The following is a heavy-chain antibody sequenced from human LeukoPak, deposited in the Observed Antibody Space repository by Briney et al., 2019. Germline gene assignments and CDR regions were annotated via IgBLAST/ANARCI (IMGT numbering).Heavy chain of an antibody. CDR2: ISSSGSTI. CDR3: ARVRDFWSGYYFDC. D-gene: IGHD3-3*01. Sequence: GGSLRLSCAASGFTFSDYYMSWIRQAPGKGLEWVSYISSSGSTIYYADSVKGRFTISRDNAKNSLYLQMNSLRAEDTAVYYCARVRDFWSGYYFDCWGQGTLVTVSS. CDR1: GFTFSDYY. J-gene: IGHJ4*02. V-gene: IGHV3-11*01.